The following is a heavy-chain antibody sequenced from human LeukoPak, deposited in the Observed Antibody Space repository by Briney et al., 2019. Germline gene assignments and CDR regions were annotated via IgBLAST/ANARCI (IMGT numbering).Heavy chain of an antibody. CDR2: ISSSSSYI. Sequence: GGSLRLSCAASGFTFSSYSMNWVRQAPGKGLEWVSSISSSSSYIYYADSVKGRFTISRDNAKNSLYLQMNSLRAEDTAVYYCATILTGYYLIDYWGRGTLVTVSS. J-gene: IGHJ4*02. CDR3: ATILTGYYLIDY. V-gene: IGHV3-21*01. D-gene: IGHD3-9*01. CDR1: GFTFSSYS.